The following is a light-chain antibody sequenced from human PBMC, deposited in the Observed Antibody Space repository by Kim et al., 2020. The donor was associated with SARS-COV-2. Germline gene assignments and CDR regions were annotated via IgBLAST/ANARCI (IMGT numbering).Light chain of an antibody. V-gene: IGKV3-20*01. Sequence: LSPGERATLSCRASQSVSSNYLAWYQQKAGQAPRLLIYGASGRATGIPDRFSGSGSGTDFTLTISRLEPEDFAMYYCQQYGTSQYTFGQGTKLEI. CDR1: QSVSSNY. J-gene: IGKJ2*01. CDR2: GAS. CDR3: QQYGTSQYT.